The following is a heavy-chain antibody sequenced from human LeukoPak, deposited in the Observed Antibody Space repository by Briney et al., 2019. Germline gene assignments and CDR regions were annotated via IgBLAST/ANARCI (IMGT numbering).Heavy chain of an antibody. CDR3: AQTESSGWYYVVY. CDR2: ICYSGNT. J-gene: IGHJ4*02. V-gene: IGHV4-39*07. Sequence: SETLSLTCTVSGDSISSSKSYWGWICQPPGKGLEWIGSICYSGNTYYNASLKSRVTISVDTSKNQFSLKLSSVTAADTAVYYCAQTESSGWYYVVYWGQGTLVTVSS. D-gene: IGHD6-19*01. CDR1: GDSISSSKSY.